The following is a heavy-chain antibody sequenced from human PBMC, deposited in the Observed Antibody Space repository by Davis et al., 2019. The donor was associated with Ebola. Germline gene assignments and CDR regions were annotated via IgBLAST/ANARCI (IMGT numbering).Heavy chain of an antibody. J-gene: IGHJ4*02. CDR1: GFTFSTYS. CDR3: AKAGRPYGGFDY. V-gene: IGHV3-21*01. D-gene: IGHD4/OR15-4a*01. Sequence: GESLKISCAASGFTFSTYSMSWVRQAPGKGLEWVSSISSDSDYIYYADSAKGRFTISRDNVKNSLYLQMNSLRAEDTAVYYCAKAGRPYGGFDYWGQGTLVTVSS. CDR2: ISSDSDYI.